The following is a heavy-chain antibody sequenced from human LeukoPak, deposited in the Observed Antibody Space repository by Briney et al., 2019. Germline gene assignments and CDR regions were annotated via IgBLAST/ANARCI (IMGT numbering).Heavy chain of an antibody. CDR3: ARGVRIAVAHPHQDY. D-gene: IGHD6-19*01. Sequence: SETLSLTCAVYGGSFSGYYWIWIRQPPGKGLEWIGEINHSGSTNYNPSLKSRVTISVDTSTKQFSLKLSSVTAADTGIYYCARGVRIAVAHPHQDYWGQGSLVTVSS. CDR1: GGSFSGYY. V-gene: IGHV4-34*01. CDR2: INHSGST. J-gene: IGHJ4*02.